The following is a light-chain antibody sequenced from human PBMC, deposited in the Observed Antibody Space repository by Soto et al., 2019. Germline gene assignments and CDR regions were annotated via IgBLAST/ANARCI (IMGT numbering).Light chain of an antibody. CDR1: QRVSSTY. Sequence: EIVLTQSPGTLSLSPGERATLSCRATQRVSSTYLAWYQQKPGQAPRLLIYSTSSRATGIPDRFSGSGSGTDFTLTIRRLEPEDFAVYYCQQYDKSPLTFGGGTKVEIK. J-gene: IGKJ4*01. V-gene: IGKV3-20*01. CDR2: STS. CDR3: QQYDKSPLT.